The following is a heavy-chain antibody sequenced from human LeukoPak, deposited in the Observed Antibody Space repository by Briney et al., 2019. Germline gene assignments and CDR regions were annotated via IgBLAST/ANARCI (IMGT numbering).Heavy chain of an antibody. CDR1: GGSITTSSYY. CDR2: MYNSRST. J-gene: IGHJ5*02. D-gene: IGHD1-26*01. V-gene: IGHV4-39*01. CDR3: ARHVGPTASWFDP. Sequence: SETLSLTCSVSGGSITTSSYYWGWIRQSPGTGLEWIGSMYNSRSTHYNPSLESRVTISADTSKNLFSLKLNSVTAADMAVYYCARHVGPTASWFDPWGQGTLVTVSS.